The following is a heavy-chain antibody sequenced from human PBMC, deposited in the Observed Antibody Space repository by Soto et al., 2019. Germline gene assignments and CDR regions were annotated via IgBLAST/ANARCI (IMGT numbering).Heavy chain of an antibody. CDR1: GFVFARND. CDR3: VSDPNWEWGY. V-gene: IGHV3-23*01. J-gene: IGHJ4*02. D-gene: IGHD1-26*01. CDR2: INYSGVST. Sequence: GGSLRLSCAASGFVFARNDMNWVRQRPGKGLEWVSNINYSGVSTYYSDAVKGRFTISRDNSRNILHLEMNSLTVDDTAVYYCVSDPNWEWGYWGQGTQVTVSS.